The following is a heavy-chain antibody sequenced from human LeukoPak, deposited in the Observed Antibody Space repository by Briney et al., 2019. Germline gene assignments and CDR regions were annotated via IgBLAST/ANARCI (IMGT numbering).Heavy chain of an antibody. J-gene: IGHJ5*01. CDR1: GYTFTDYW. CDR3: ARRAELGMRYFDF. V-gene: IGHV5-51*01. D-gene: IGHD7-27*01. CDR2: IYCDGSKA. Sequence: GESLKIPCQAPGYTFTDYWVGWVRQMPGKGLEWMGIIYCDGSKATYSPAFQRQVTISVDKSTSTAYLQWSSLKASDTAIYFCARRAELGMRYFDFWGQGALLVVSS.